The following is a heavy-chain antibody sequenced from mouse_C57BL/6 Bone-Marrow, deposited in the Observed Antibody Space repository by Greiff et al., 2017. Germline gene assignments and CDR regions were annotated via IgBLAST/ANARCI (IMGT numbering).Heavy chain of an antibody. V-gene: IGHV1-66*01. D-gene: IGHD1-1*01. CDR2: IYPGSGNT. CDR1: GYSFPSYY. J-gene: IGHJ1*03. CDR3: AREDYYGSFWYFDV. Sequence: QVQLQQSGPELVKPGASVKISCKASGYSFPSYYIHWVKQRPGQGLEWIGWIYPGSGNTKYNEKFKGKATLTADTSSSTAYMQLSSLTSEDSAVYYCAREDYYGSFWYFDVWGTGTTVTVSS.